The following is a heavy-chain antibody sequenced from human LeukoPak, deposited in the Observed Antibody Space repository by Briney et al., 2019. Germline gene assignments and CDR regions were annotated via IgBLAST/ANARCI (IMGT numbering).Heavy chain of an antibody. Sequence: GGSLRLSCVVSALTFSNRAMTWVRQAPGKGLEWVSSISISGNDIFYADSVKGRFTISRDNSKNTLFLHMSSLQTEDTGVYFCANELRPNDYWGLGTLVTVS. CDR3: ANELRPNDY. CDR2: ISISGNDI. J-gene: IGHJ4*01. V-gene: IGHV3-23*01. CDR1: ALTFSNRA. D-gene: IGHD4-17*01.